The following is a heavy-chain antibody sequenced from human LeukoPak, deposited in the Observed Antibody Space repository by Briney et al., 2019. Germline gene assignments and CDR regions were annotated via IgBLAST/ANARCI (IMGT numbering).Heavy chain of an antibody. CDR3: AGWFGELFYRY. V-gene: IGHV4-39*01. J-gene: IGHJ4*02. CDR1: GGSISSSSYY. D-gene: IGHD3-10*01. Sequence: SETLSLTCTVSGGSISSSSYYWGWIRQPPGKGLEWIGSIYYSGSTYYNPSLKSRVTISVDTSKNQFSLKLSSVTAADTAVYYCAGWFGELFYRYWGQGTLVTVSS. CDR2: IYYSGST.